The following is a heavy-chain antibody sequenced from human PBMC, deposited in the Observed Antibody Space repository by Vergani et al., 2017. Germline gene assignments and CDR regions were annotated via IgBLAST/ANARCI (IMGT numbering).Heavy chain of an antibody. V-gene: IGHV4-31*03. CDR2: IYYSGST. Sequence: QVQLQQWGAGLVKPSQTLSLTCTVSGGSISSGGYYWSWIRQHPGKGLEWIGYIYYSGSTYYNPSLKSRVTISVDKSKNQFSLKLSSVTAADTAVYYCARGPESYYFDYWGQGTLVTVSS. CDR1: GGSISSGGYY. CDR3: ARGPESYYFDY. J-gene: IGHJ4*02.